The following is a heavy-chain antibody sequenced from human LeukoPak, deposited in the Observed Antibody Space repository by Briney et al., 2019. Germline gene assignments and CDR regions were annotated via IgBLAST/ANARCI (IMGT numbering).Heavy chain of an antibody. D-gene: IGHD3-10*01. CDR1: GGSIRSYY. CDR2: MYANGSP. V-gene: IGHV4-4*07. Sequence: SETLSLTCTVSGGSIRSYYWGWIRQSADKGLEWIGRMYANGSPNYNPSLKSRVATSVDMSKNQFSLKLSSVTAADTAVYYCARVLIISDVFDIWGQGTMVTVSS. CDR3: ARVLIISDVFDI. J-gene: IGHJ3*02.